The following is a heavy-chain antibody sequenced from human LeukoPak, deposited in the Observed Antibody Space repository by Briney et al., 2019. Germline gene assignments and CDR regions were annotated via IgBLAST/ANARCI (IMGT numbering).Heavy chain of an antibody. J-gene: IGHJ4*02. CDR3: ARHRAVSVVGNFYFDY. CDR1: GGSISSSSYY. Sequence: SETLSLTCTVSGGSISSSSYYWGWIRQPPGKGLEWIGSIYYSGSTYYNPSLKSRITISVDTSKNQLSLKLSSVTAADSAVYYCARHRAVSVVGNFYFDYWGQGTLVTVSS. D-gene: IGHD1-26*01. V-gene: IGHV4-39*01. CDR2: IYYSGST.